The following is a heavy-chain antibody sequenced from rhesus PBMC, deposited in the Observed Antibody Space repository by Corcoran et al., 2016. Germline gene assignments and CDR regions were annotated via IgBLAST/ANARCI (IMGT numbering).Heavy chain of an antibody. J-gene: IGHJ4*01. CDR2: IYGNSSST. CDR1: GGSISGYYY. D-gene: IGHD5-24*01. Sequence: QVQLQQWGEGLVKPSETLSLTCAVYGGSISGYYYWSWIRQHPGKGLEWIWYIYGNSSSTNYNPYLNIGCTISKDTSMNQFSLKLSSVTAADTAVYYCARNIVGTLYFDYWGQGVLVTVSS. V-gene: IGHV4-73*01. CDR3: ARNIVGTLYFDY.